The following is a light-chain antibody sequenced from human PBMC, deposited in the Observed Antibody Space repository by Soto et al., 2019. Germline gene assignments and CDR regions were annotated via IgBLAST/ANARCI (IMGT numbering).Light chain of an antibody. CDR2: WAA. CDR1: QSVLYSSNNKNY. CDR3: QQYYSTPLT. Sequence: DVVMTHSPDSLAVSLGERATINCKSSQSVLYSSNNKNYLAWYQQTPGQPPKLLIYWAATRESGVPDRFSGSGSGTDFTLTISSLQAEDVAVYYCQQYYSTPLTFGGGTKVEIK. V-gene: IGKV4-1*01. J-gene: IGKJ4*01.